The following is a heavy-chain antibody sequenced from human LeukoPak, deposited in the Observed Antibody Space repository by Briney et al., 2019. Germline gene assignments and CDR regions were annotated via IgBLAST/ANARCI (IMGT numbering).Heavy chain of an antibody. CDR3: ARGGGLDV. CDR1: GFTFSSYW. D-gene: IGHD3-16*01. CDR2: ITHNGNVN. Sequence: GGSLRLSCAASGFTFSSYWMNWARQAPGKGLEWVATITHNGNVNYYVDSVKGRFTISRDNAKNSLYLQMSNLRAEDTAVYFCARGGGLDVWGQGATVTVSS. V-gene: IGHV3-7*03. J-gene: IGHJ6*02.